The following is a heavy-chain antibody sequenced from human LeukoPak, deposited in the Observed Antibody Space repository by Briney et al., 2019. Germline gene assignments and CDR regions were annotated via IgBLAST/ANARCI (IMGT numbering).Heavy chain of an antibody. CDR1: GYTFTSYA. J-gene: IGHJ5*02. Sequence: GASVKVSCKASGYTFTSYAMNWVRQAPGQGLEWMGWINPNSGGTNYAQKFQGRVTMTRDTSISTAYMELSRLRSDDTAVYYCARDNGYYGSGSAGDWFDPWGQGTLVTVSS. CDR3: ARDNGYYGSGSAGDWFDP. V-gene: IGHV1-2*02. D-gene: IGHD3-10*01. CDR2: INPNSGGT.